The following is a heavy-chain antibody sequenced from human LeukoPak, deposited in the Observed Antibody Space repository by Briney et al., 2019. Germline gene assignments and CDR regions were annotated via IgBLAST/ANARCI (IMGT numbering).Heavy chain of an antibody. CDR3: ARVQAGKWDFDF. CDR2: ISGRGGTT. CDR1: GFAFSSYV. Sequence: PGGSLRLSCAASGFAFSSYVMSWVRQAPGKGLEWVSYISGRGGTTYCADSVKGRFTISRANAKNSLYLQMHSLRAEDTAVYFCARVQAGKWDFDFWGQGTLVTVSS. D-gene: IGHD2-8*01. V-gene: IGHV3-23*01. J-gene: IGHJ4*02.